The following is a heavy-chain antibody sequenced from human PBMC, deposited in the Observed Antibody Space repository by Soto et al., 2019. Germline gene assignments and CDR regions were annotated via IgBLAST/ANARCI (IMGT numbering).Heavy chain of an antibody. V-gene: IGHV1-8*01. D-gene: IGHD3-10*01. CDR3: ARDVLLWFGELRGYMDV. Sequence: ASVKVSCKASGYTFTSYDINWVRQATGQGLEWMGWMNPNSGNTGYAQKFQGRVTMTRNTSISTAYMELSSLRSEDTAVYYCARDVLLWFGELRGYMDVWGKGTTVTVSS. J-gene: IGHJ6*03. CDR1: GYTFTSYD. CDR2: MNPNSGNT.